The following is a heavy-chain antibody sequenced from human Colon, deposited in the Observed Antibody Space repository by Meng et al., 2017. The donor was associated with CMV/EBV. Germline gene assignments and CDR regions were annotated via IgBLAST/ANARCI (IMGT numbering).Heavy chain of an antibody. CDR1: GGSISSYY. D-gene: IGHD6-6*01. Sequence: GSLSLTCTVSGGSISSYYWSWIRQPPGKGLEWIGYIYYSGSTNYNPSLKSRVTISVDTSKNQFSLKLSSVTAADTAVYYCARGTSYNMYSSSHFDYWGQGTLVTVSS. V-gene: IGHV4-59*01. CDR3: ARGTSYNMYSSSHFDY. J-gene: IGHJ4*02. CDR2: IYYSGST.